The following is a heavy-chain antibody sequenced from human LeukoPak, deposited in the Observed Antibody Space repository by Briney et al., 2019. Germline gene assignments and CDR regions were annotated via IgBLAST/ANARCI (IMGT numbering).Heavy chain of an antibody. CDR3: ARDRYCSSTSCYNYYYYYMDV. CDR2: INPNSGGT. Sequence: GASVKVSCKASGYTFTGYYMHWVRQAPGQGLEWMGWINPNSGGTNYAQKLQGRVTMTTDTSTSTAYMELRSLRSDDTAVYYCARDRYCSSTSCYNYYYYYMDVWGKGTTVTVSS. CDR1: GYTFTGYY. D-gene: IGHD2-2*02. V-gene: IGHV1-2*02. J-gene: IGHJ6*03.